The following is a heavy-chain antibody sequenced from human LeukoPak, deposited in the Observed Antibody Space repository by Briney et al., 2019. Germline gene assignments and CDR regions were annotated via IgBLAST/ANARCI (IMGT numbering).Heavy chain of an antibody. CDR2: IIPIFGTA. CDR3: ASGGLAYSSSYYFDY. Sequence: ASVKVSCKASGYTFIGYDMHWVRQAPGQGLEWMGGIIPIFGTANYAQKFQGRVTITTDESTSTAYMELSSLRSEDTAVYYCASGGLAYSSSYYFDYWGQGTLVTVS. D-gene: IGHD6-6*01. CDR1: GYTFIGYD. V-gene: IGHV1-69*05. J-gene: IGHJ4*02.